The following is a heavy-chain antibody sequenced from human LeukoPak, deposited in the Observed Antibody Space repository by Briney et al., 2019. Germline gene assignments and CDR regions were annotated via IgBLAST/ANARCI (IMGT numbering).Heavy chain of an antibody. CDR3: AARGYSYGLIDY. D-gene: IGHD5-18*01. CDR1: GGSISSYY. J-gene: IGHJ4*02. V-gene: IGHV4-59*01. CDR2: IYYSGST. Sequence: PSETLSLTCTVSGGSISSYYWSWIRQPPGKGLEWIGYIYYSGSTNYNPSLKSRVTISVDTSKNQFSLKLSSVTAADTAVYYCAARGYSYGLIDYWGQGTLVTVSS.